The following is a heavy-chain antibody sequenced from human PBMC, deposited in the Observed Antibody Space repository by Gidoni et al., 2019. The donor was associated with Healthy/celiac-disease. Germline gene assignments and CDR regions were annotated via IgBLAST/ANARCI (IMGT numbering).Heavy chain of an antibody. J-gene: IGHJ4*02. CDR2: IRGSGGST. CDR3: AKDPINGFGELPPVFDY. V-gene: IGHV3-23*01. CDR1: GLTFSSYA. D-gene: IGHD3-10*01. Sequence: EVQLLESGGGLVQPGGSLRLSCAASGLTFSSYAMSWVRQAPGKGLEGVSAIRGSGGSTYYADSVKGRFTISRDNSKNTLYLQMNSLRAEDTAVYYCAKDPINGFGELPPVFDYWGQGTLVTVSS.